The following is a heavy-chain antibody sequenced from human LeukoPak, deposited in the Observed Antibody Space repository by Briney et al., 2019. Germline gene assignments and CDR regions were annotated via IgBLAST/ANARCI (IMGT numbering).Heavy chain of an antibody. Sequence: SETLSLTCTVSGVSISTSCWSWIRQPPGKGLEWIGYIYYSGSTNYNPSLKSRVTISVDTSKNQFSLKLSSVTAADTAVYYCARGGMGYSSLNWFDPWGQGTLVTVSS. J-gene: IGHJ5*02. V-gene: IGHV4-59*01. CDR2: IYYSGST. CDR3: ARGGMGYSSLNWFDP. CDR1: GVSISTSC. D-gene: IGHD6-13*01.